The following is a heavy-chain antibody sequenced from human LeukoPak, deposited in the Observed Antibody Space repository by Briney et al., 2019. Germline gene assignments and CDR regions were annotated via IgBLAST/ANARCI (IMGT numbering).Heavy chain of an antibody. V-gene: IGHV3-49*04. Sequence: GGSLRLSCAASGFTFSNYWMNWVRQAPGKGLEWVGLIRTNTYGGTTENAASVKGRFTISRDDSKSIAYLQMNSLKTEDTAVYYCSRVPRAGLGDYGYSDHWGQGTLVTVSS. CDR3: SRVPRAGLGDYGYSDH. J-gene: IGHJ4*02. D-gene: IGHD3-16*01. CDR1: GFTFSNYW. CDR2: IRTNTYGGTT.